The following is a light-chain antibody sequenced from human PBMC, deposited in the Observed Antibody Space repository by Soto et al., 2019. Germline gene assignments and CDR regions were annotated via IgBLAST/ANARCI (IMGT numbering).Light chain of an antibody. CDR1: SSDVGGYNY. CDR3: SSYSSRSTLYV. Sequence: QSALTQPASVSASPGQSITVSCTGTSSDVGGYNYVSWYQQHPGKAPKLMIYDVSDRPSGVSNRFSGSKSGNTASLTISGLQAEDEADYYCSSYSSRSTLYVFGTGTKVTVL. V-gene: IGLV2-14*01. J-gene: IGLJ1*01. CDR2: DVS.